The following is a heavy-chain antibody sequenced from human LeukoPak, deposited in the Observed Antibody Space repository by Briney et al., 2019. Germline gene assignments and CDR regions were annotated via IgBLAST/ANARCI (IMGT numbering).Heavy chain of an antibody. J-gene: IGHJ4*02. Sequence: GGSLRLSCAASGFTFSDYYMSWIRQAPGKGLEWVSYISSSSYTNYADSVKGRFTISRDSAKNSLYLQMNSLRAEDTAVYYCARYCSGGSCYSHWGQGTLVTVSS. CDR3: ARYCSGGSCYSH. D-gene: IGHD2-15*01. V-gene: IGHV3-11*06. CDR1: GFTFSDYY. CDR2: ISSSSYT.